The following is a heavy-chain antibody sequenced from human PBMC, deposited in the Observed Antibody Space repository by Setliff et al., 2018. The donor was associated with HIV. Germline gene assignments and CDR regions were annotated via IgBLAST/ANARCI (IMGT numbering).Heavy chain of an antibody. CDR1: GFTFSSYW. D-gene: IGHD2-15*01. V-gene: IGHV3-7*04. Sequence: GGSLRLSCAASGFTFSSYWMSWVRQAPGKGLEWVANIKQDGSEKYYVDSVKGRFTISRDNAKKTLYLQMNSLSAEDTAVYYCARGLGYCGGSSCLYYFDYWGQGTLVTVSS. CDR2: IKQDGSEK. CDR3: ARGLGYCGGSSCLYYFDY. J-gene: IGHJ4*02.